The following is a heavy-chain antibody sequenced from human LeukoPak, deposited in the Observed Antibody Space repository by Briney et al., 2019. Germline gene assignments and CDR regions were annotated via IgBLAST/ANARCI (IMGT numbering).Heavy chain of an antibody. J-gene: IGHJ6*03. CDR3: ARAGHAYYYYYMDV. CDR1: GGSISSSSYY. CDR2: IYYSGST. Sequence: SETLSLTCAVSGGSISSSSYYWGWIRQPPGKGLEWIGSIYYSGSTYYNPSLKSRVTISVDTSKNQFSLKLSSVTAADTAVYYCARAGHAYYYYYMDVWGKGTTVTVSS. V-gene: IGHV4-39*07.